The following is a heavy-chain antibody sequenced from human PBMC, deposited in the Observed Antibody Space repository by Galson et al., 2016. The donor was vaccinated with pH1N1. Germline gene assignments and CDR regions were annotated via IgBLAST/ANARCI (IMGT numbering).Heavy chain of an antibody. J-gene: IGHJ3*01. CDR2: VIWNGGSP. CDR1: GFTFNEYG. D-gene: IGHD3-10*01. V-gene: IGHV3-20*04. CDR3: VRKNYGDAFDF. Sequence: SLRLSCAASGFTFNEYGMNWVRQAPGKGLEWVSGVIWNGGSPGYADSVKGRFTISRDNAKKSLYLQLNSLRAEDTAVYYCVRKNYGDAFDFWGRGTMVTVSS.